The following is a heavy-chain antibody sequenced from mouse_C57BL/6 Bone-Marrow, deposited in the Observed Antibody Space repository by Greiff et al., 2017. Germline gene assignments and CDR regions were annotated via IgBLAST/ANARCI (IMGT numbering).Heavy chain of an antibody. V-gene: IGHV2-2*01. Sequence: VQGVESGPGLVQPSQSLSITCTVSGFSLTSYGVHWVRQSPGQGLEWLGVIWSGGSTDYNAAFISRLSISKDNSKSQVFFKMNSLQADDTAIYYCARKRYDYYAMDYWGQGTSVTVSS. J-gene: IGHJ4*01. CDR1: GFSLTSYG. CDR2: IWSGGST. CDR3: ARKRYDYYAMDY.